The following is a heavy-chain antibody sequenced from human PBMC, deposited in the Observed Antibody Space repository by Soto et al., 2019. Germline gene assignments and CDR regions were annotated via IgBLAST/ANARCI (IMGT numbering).Heavy chain of an antibody. D-gene: IGHD2-15*01. V-gene: IGHV3-21*01. J-gene: IGHJ4*02. CDR2: IGGSSSYI. CDR1: GFSFSSYY. Sequence: PGGSLRLSCAASGFSFSSYYMNWVRQAPGKGLEWVSSIGGSSSYIYYADSVQGRFTISRDNAENSLYLQMNSLRDEDTAVYFCARGSPPPPNCSAGSCYHQYYFDFWGQGTLVTVSS. CDR3: ARGSPPPPNCSAGSCYHQYYFDF.